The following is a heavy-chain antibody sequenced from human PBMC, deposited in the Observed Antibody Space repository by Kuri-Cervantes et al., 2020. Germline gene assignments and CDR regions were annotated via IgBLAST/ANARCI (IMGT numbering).Heavy chain of an antibody. CDR1: GFTFSSYW. Sequence: GESLKISCAASGFTFSSYWMSWVRQAPGKGLEWVANIKHDGSEKYYVDSVKGRFTISRDNAKNSLYLQMNSLTAEDTAVYYCARGKYYDFWSGIVYYYYGMDVWGQGTTVTVSS. J-gene: IGHJ6*02. V-gene: IGHV3-7*01. CDR2: IKHDGSEK. CDR3: ARGKYYDFWSGIVYYYYGMDV. D-gene: IGHD3-3*01.